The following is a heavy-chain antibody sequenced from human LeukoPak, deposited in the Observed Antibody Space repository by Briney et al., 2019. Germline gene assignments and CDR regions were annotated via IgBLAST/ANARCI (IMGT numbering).Heavy chain of an antibody. CDR2: LNHSGST. D-gene: IGHD4-23*01. CDR3: ARGQRRGYGGNDY. CDR1: GGSFSGYH. J-gene: IGHJ4*02. V-gene: IGHV4-34*01. Sequence: SVTLSLTCAVYGGSFSGYHWSWLRQPPGKGLEWIGELNHSGSTNYNPSLKSRVTISVDTSKNQFSLKLSSGTAADTAVYYCARGQRRGYGGNDYWGQGTMVTVSS.